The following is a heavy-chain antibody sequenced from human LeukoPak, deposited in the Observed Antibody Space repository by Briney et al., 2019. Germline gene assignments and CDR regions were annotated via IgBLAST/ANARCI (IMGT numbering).Heavy chain of an antibody. J-gene: IGHJ6*03. CDR2: INPNSGGT. CDR1: GYTFTGYY. Sequence: ASVKVSCKASGYTFTGYYMHWVRQAPGQGLEWMGWINPNSGGTNYAQKFQGRVTMTRDTSISTAYMELSRLRSDDTAVYYCARVSYYYDSSGYYYVSYYYYMDVWGKGTTVTISS. CDR3: ARVSYYYDSSGYYYVSYYYYMDV. D-gene: IGHD3-22*01. V-gene: IGHV1-2*02.